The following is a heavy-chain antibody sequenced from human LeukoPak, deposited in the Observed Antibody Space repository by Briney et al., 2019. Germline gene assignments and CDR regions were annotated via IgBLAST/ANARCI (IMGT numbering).Heavy chain of an antibody. CDR1: GYSFIGYY. J-gene: IGHJ5*02. V-gene: IGHV1-2*02. CDR2: INLNNGGT. Sequence: RASVKVSCKASGYSFIGYYMHWMRQAPGQGLEWMGWINLNNGGTNYAQKFQGRVTMTRDTSISTAYMELGGLRTDDTAVYFCARRITTIVNNYFDPWGQGTLVTVSS. D-gene: IGHD3-22*01. CDR3: ARRITTIVNNYFDP.